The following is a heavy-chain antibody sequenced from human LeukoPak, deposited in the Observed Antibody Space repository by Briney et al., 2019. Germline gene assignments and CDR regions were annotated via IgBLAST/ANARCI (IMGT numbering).Heavy chain of an antibody. D-gene: IGHD6-19*01. Sequence: SETLSLTCTVSGGSISSGGYYWSWIRQHPGKGLEWIVYIYYSGSTYYNPSLKSRVTISVDTSKNQFSLKLSSVTAADTAVYYCARGRDSSGYQNFDYWGQGTLVTVSS. CDR1: GGSISSGGYY. V-gene: IGHV4-31*03. CDR2: IYYSGST. CDR3: ARGRDSSGYQNFDY. J-gene: IGHJ4*02.